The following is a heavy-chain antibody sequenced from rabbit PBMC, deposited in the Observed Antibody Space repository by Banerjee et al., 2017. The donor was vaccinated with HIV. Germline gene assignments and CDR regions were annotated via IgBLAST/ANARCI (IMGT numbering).Heavy chain of an antibody. CDR1: GFDLNSYYY. CDR3: ARDVTWGDWDL. D-gene: IGHD4-1*01. CDR2: IYAGSSGST. V-gene: IGHV1S45*01. Sequence: QEQLVEYGGDLVQPEGSLTLTCKASGFDLNSYYYMTWVRQAPGKGLEWIGVIYAGSSGSTDYASWAKGRFTISKTSSTTVTLQMTSLTAADTATYFCARDVTWGDWDLWGPGTLVTVS. J-gene: IGHJ4*01.